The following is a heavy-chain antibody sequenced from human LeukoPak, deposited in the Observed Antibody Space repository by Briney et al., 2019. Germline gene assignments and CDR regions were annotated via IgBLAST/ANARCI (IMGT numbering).Heavy chain of an antibody. Sequence: PSETLSLTCTVSGGSISSHYWSWIRQPPGKGLEWIGYIYYSGSTNYNPSLKSRVTISVDMSKNQFSLKLSSVTAADTAVYYCARGVPGYYDSSGMWDYWGQGTLVTVSS. CDR1: GGSISSHY. V-gene: IGHV4-59*11. D-gene: IGHD3-22*01. J-gene: IGHJ4*02. CDR3: ARGVPGYYDSSGMWDY. CDR2: IYYSGST.